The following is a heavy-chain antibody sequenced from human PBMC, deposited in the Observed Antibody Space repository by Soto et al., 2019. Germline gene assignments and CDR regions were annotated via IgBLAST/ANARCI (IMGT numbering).Heavy chain of an antibody. Sequence: SETLSLTCAVSGGSISSGGYSWSWIRQPPGKGLEWIGYIYHSGSTYYNPSLKSRVTISVDRSKNQFSLKLSSVTAADTAVYYCARVLPPFYFDYWGQGTLVTVSS. CDR2: IYHSGST. CDR1: GGSISSGGYS. J-gene: IGHJ4*02. CDR3: ARVLPPFYFDY. V-gene: IGHV4-30-2*01. D-gene: IGHD3-10*01.